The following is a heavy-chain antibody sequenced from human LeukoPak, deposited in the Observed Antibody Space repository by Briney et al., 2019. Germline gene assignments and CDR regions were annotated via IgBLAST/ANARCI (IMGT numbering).Heavy chain of an antibody. D-gene: IGHD6-19*01. Sequence: GASLRLSCAASGFTFSSYAVSWVRQAPGKGLEWVSVISGSGGSTEYADSVKGRFTISRDNSKDTLYLQMNSLRAEDTAVYYCAKGSGWYVWGQGTLVTVSS. J-gene: IGHJ4*02. CDR2: ISGSGGST. V-gene: IGHV3-23*01. CDR1: GFTFSSYA. CDR3: AKGSGWYV.